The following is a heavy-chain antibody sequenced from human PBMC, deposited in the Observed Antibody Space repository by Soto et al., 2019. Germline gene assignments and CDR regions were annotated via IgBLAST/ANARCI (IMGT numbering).Heavy chain of an antibody. V-gene: IGHV3-33*01. Sequence: QVQLVESGGGVVQPGRSLRLSCAASGFTFNTYGMHWVRQAPGKGLEWVAVIWHDGGKKYYADSAKGRFTISLDNSKNTLFLQMNSLRAEDTAVYYFARDLGQGNGPFDYWGQGTLVTVSS. J-gene: IGHJ4*02. CDR2: IWHDGGKK. CDR3: ARDLGQGNGPFDY. CDR1: GFTFNTYG. D-gene: IGHD1-26*01.